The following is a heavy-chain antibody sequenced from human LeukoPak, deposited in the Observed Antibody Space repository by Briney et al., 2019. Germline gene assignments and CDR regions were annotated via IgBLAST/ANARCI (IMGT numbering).Heavy chain of an antibody. CDR2: IIPIFGTA. D-gene: IGHD1-14*01. Sequence: GSSVKVSCKASGGTFSSYAISWVRQAPGQVLEWMGGIIPIFGTANYAQKFQGRVTITADESTSTAYMELSSLRSEDTAVYYCARGTWSLTTFDYWGQGTLVTVSS. V-gene: IGHV1-69*01. CDR3: ARGTWSLTTFDY. CDR1: GGTFSSYA. J-gene: IGHJ4*02.